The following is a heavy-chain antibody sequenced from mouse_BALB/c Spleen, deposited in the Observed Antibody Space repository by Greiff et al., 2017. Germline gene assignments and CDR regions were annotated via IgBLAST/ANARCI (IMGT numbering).Heavy chain of an antibody. CDR3: ARYGNYRGFAY. J-gene: IGHJ3*01. D-gene: IGHD2-1*01. CDR2: IWAGGST. V-gene: IGHV2-9*02. CDR1: GFSLTSYG. Sequence: VQRVESGPGLVAPSQSLSITCTVSGFSLTSYGVHWVRQPPGKGLEWLGVIWAGGSTNYNSALMSRLSISKDNSKSQVFLKMNSLQTDDTAMYYCARYGNYRGFAYWGQGTLVTVSA.